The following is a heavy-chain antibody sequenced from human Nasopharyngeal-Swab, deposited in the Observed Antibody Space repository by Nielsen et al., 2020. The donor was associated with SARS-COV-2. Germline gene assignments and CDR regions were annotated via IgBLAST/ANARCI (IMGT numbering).Heavy chain of an antibody. Sequence: GGSLRLSCAASGFTFSSYAMHWVRQAPGKGLEWVAVISHDGSNKYYADSVKGRFTISRDNSKNTLYLQMNSLRAEDTAVYYCASPLGFDWLQHVDYYYYYMDVWGKGTTVTVSS. CDR2: ISHDGSNK. J-gene: IGHJ6*03. D-gene: IGHD3-9*01. V-gene: IGHV3-30*04. CDR1: GFTFSSYA. CDR3: ASPLGFDWLQHVDYYYYYMDV.